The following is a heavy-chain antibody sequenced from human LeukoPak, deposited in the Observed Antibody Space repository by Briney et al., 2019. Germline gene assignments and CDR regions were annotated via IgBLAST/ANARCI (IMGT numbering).Heavy chain of an antibody. CDR2: INPNSGGT. D-gene: IGHD3-16*01. CDR3: ARVGVGYYYYYMDV. V-gene: IGHV1-2*02. J-gene: IGHJ6*03. CDR1: GYTFTGYY. Sequence: ASVKVSCKASGYTFTGYYMHWVRQAPGQGLEWMGWINPNSGGTNYAQKFQGRVTMTRDTSISTAYMELSRLRSDDTAVYYCARVGVGYYYYYMDVWGKGTTVTISS.